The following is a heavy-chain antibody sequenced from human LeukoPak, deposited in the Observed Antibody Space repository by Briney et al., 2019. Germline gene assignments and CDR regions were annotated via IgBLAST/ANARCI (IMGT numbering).Heavy chain of an antibody. V-gene: IGHV4-39*01. CDR3: ARHLFVGPFTMVRGAPINRFDP. D-gene: IGHD3-10*01. J-gene: IGHJ5*02. CDR1: GGSISSSSYY. Sequence: PSETLSLTCTVSGGSISSSSYYWGWIRQPPGKGLEWIGSIYYSRSTYYNPSLKSRVTISVDTSKNQFSLKLSSVTAADTAVYYCARHLFVGPFTMVRGAPINRFDPWGQGTLVTVSS. CDR2: IYYSRST.